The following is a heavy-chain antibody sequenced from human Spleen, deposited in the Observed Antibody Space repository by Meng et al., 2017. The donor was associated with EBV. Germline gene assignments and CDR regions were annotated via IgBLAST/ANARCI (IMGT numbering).Heavy chain of an antibody. D-gene: IGHD6-19*01. Sequence: HVQFPQWGGGLFTPSETLSLTCAVYGGSSRGSDWSWIRQPPGKGLEWIGEINLGGNTNYNPSLKSRVSISVDTSKNHFSLKVDSVTAADTAVYYCATWNNNGWYYGYWGQGTLVTVSS. CDR1: GGSSRGSD. J-gene: IGHJ4*01. CDR2: INLGGNT. CDR3: ATWNNNGWYYGY. V-gene: IGHV4-34*01.